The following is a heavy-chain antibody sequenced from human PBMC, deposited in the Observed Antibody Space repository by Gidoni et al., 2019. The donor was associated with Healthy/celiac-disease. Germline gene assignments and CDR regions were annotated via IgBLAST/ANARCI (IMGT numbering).Heavy chain of an antibody. CDR2: IYYSGST. J-gene: IGHJ4*02. Sequence: QVQLQESGPGLVKPAETLSRTCTVSGGSHSSYYWSWIRQPPGKGLAWIGYIYYSGSTNYNPSLKSRVTISVDTSKNQFSLTLSSVTAADTAVYYCASWLSMVQGVLDYWGQGTLVTVSS. CDR1: GGSHSSYY. V-gene: IGHV4-59*01. D-gene: IGHD3-10*01. CDR3: ASWLSMVQGVLDY.